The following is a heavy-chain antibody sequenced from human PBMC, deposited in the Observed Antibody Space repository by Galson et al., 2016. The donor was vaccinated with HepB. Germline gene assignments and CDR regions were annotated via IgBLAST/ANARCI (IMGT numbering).Heavy chain of an antibody. Sequence: SLRLSCAASGFTFSTYVLHWVRQAPGKGLEWLAVISYDGNNKYYADSVKGRFTISRDNAKNTLYLQMNSLRAEDTAVYFCVRDHSVVPTTAYNWFDPWGRGTLVTVSS. CDR1: GFTFSTYV. D-gene: IGHD4-23*01. J-gene: IGHJ5*02. CDR2: ISYDGNNK. CDR3: VRDHSVVPTTAYNWFDP. V-gene: IGHV3-30-3*01.